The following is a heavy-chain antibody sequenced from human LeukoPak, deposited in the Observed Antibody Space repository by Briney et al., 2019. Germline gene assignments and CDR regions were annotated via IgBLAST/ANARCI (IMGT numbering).Heavy chain of an antibody. V-gene: IGHV4-39*01. CDR3: AGEERVAAAGTGINWFDP. J-gene: IGHJ5*02. CDR2: IYYSGST. Sequence: SETLSLTCTVSGGSISSSSYYWGWIRQPPGKGLEWIGSIYYSGSTYYNPSLKSRVTISVDTSKNQFSLKLSSVTAADTAVYYCAGEERVAAAGTGINWFDPWGQGTLVTVSS. D-gene: IGHD6-13*01. CDR1: GGSISSSSYY.